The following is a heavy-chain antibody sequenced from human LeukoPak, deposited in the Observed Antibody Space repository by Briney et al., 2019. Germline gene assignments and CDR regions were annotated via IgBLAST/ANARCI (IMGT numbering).Heavy chain of an antibody. J-gene: IGHJ5*02. CDR3: ARSRAFNSGAFDP. CDR2: IYNGVNT. CDR1: GASVSSASY. D-gene: IGHD1-26*01. Sequence: PSETLSLTCSVSGASVSSASYWTWIRQPPGKGVEWIAHIYNGVNTNYNPSLKSRVTISVDTSKNQFSLRLNSVTAADTAVYYCARSRAFNSGAFDPWGQGSLVTVSS. V-gene: IGHV4-61*01.